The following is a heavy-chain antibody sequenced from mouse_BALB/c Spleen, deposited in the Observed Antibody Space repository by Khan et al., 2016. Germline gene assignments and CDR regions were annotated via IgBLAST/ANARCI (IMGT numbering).Heavy chain of an antibody. J-gene: IGHJ2*01. D-gene: IGHD2-13*01. V-gene: IGHV1-9*01. CDR1: GYTFSNYW. CDR2: IFPGNDTS. Sequence: QVQLQQSGAELMKPGASVKISCKATGYTFSNYWIEWVKQRPGHGLEWIGEIFPGNDTSNYIEKFKGKATFTADTSSNTAYIQLSSLTSEDSAVYDCAGGGGDPDVDYWGQGTTLTVSS. CDR3: AGGGGDPDVDY.